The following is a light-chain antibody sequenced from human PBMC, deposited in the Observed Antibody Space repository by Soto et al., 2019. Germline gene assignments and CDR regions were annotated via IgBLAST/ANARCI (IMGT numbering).Light chain of an antibody. V-gene: IGLV1-40*01. CDR2: NNN. CDR1: SSNIGACYD. CDR3: QSYDSSLSGYV. J-gene: IGLJ1*01. Sequence: QSVLTQPPSVSGAPGQRVTISCTGSSSNIGACYDVHWYQQLPGTAPKLLIYNNNNRPSGVPDRFSGSKSGTSASLAITGLQAEDEADYYCQSYDSSLSGYVFGTGTKLTVL.